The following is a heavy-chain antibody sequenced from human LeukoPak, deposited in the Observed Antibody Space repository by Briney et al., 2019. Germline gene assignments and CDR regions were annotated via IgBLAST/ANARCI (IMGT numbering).Heavy chain of an antibody. CDR2: INQGGSVK. CDR1: GFTFRDFS. V-gene: IGHV3-7*01. D-gene: IGHD5-12*01. CDR3: ARFGYSGWNLEY. J-gene: IGHJ4*02. Sequence: PGGSLRLSCAASGFTFRDFSMTWVRQAPGKGLEWVANINQGGSVKYYVDSVKGRFTISRDDAESSLYVQMNSLRDEDTAVYYCARFGYSGWNLEYWGQGTLVTVSS.